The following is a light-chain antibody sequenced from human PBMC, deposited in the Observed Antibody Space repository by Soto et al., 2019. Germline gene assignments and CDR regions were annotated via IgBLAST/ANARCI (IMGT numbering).Light chain of an antibody. J-gene: IGLJ2*01. CDR2: DVS. CDR3: SSYTGSSTLV. CDR1: SSDIGAYNY. Sequence: QSVLTQPASVSGSPGQSITISCTGTSSDIGAYNYVSWYQQHPGKAPKLIIYDVSNRPSGVSIRFSGSRYGNTASLTISGLQAEDEADYYCSSYTGSSTLVFGGGTKLTVL. V-gene: IGLV2-14*03.